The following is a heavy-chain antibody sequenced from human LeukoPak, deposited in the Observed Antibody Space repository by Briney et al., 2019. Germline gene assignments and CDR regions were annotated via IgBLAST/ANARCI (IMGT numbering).Heavy chain of an antibody. CDR3: AKDHAPYSSGYLGVDY. D-gene: IGHD3-22*01. CDR2: IKQDGSEK. J-gene: IGHJ4*02. Sequence: GGSLRLSCAASGFTFSRYWMSWVRQAPGKGLEWVANIKQDGSEKYYVDSVKGRFTISRDNAKNTLYLQMNSLRAEDTAVYYCAKDHAPYSSGYLGVDYWGQGTLVTVSS. CDR1: GFTFSRYW. V-gene: IGHV3-7*03.